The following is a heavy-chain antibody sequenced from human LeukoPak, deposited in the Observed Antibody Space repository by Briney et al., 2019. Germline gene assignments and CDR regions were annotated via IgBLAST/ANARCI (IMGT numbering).Heavy chain of an antibody. CDR3: ARGSGYYYDSSGYDAFDI. Sequence: GASVKVSCKASGYTFTSYYMHWVRQAPGQGLEWMGIINPSGGSTSYAQKFQGRVTITADKSTSTAYMELSSLRSEDTAVYYCARGSGYYYDSSGYDAFDIWGQGTMVTVSS. CDR1: GYTFTSYY. D-gene: IGHD3-22*01. CDR2: INPSGGST. V-gene: IGHV1-46*01. J-gene: IGHJ3*02.